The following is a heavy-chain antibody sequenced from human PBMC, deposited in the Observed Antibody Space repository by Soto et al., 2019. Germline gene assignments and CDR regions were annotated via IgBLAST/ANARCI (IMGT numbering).Heavy chain of an antibody. J-gene: IGHJ4*02. V-gene: IGHV4-34*01. Sequence: QVQLQQWGAGLLKPSETLSLNCAVTGGSLSGYYWSWIRQPPGKGLEWIGEVKDGGHTNYSPSLRGRVTISPDTSNNPFSLRLNSVTAADTGVYSCARGQEGVVATHWDQGSLVTVSS. CDR3: ARGQEGVVATH. CDR1: GGSLSGYY. CDR2: VKDGGHT. D-gene: IGHD5-12*01.